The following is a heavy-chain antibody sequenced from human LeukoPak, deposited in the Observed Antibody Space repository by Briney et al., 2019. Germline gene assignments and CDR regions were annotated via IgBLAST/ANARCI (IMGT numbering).Heavy chain of an antibody. CDR2: IYPGDSDS. CDR3: AVGMAETYFDY. Sequence: GESLQISCKGSGYRFTSNWIGWGRQMTGKGLEWMGIIYPGDSDSRYSPSFQGQVTFSADKSISTAYLQWSSLKASDTAMYYCAVGMAETYFDYWGQGTLVTVSS. V-gene: IGHV5-51*01. D-gene: IGHD1-26*01. CDR1: GYRFTSNW. J-gene: IGHJ4*02.